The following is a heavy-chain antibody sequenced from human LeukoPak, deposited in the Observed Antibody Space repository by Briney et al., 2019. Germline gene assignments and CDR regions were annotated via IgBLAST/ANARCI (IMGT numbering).Heavy chain of an antibody. J-gene: IGHJ5*02. CDR2: IFYSVRH. Sequence: PSESLSLTCTVSGGSISSHYWGSVRQDAGEWLEWHGYIFYSVRHNYSPSLRSGVTISVATYKHQFSLTLNSVTAADTAVCFCARAGDYSRSTGGWFDPWGQGTLVTVSS. CDR3: ARAGDYSRSTGGWFDP. CDR1: GGSISSHY. D-gene: IGHD4-11*01. V-gene: IGHV4-59*11.